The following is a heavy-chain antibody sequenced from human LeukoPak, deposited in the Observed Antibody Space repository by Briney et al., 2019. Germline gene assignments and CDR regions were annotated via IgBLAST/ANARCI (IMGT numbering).Heavy chain of an antibody. V-gene: IGHV4-30-4*08. J-gene: IGHJ4*02. CDR2: IYYSGST. D-gene: IGHD4-11*01. CDR3: ASWTTVSLNFDY. Sequence: PSETLSLTCTVSGGSISSGDYYWSWIRQPPGNGLGSIGYIYYSGSTYYNPSLKSRVTISVDTSKNQFSLKLSSVTAADTAVYYCASWTTVSLNFDYWGQGTLVTVSS. CDR1: GGSISSGDYY.